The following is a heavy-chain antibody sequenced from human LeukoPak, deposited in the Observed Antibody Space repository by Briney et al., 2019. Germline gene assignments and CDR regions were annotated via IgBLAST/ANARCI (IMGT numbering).Heavy chain of an antibody. D-gene: IGHD1-14*01. CDR1: GFSISKYW. CDR2: LNGDGRT. Sequence: QPGGSLRLSCAVSGFSISKYWMDRVRQAPGKGPVWVSHLNGDGRTTYADSVKGRFTLSRDNAKNTLYLQMDSLRAEDTAVYYCVRENNGIDYWGQGTLVTVSS. CDR3: VRENNGIDY. V-gene: IGHV3-74*03. J-gene: IGHJ4*02.